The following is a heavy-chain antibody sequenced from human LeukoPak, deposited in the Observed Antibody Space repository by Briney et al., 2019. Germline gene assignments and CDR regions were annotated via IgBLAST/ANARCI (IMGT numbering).Heavy chain of an antibody. D-gene: IGHD4-17*01. V-gene: IGHV3-9*01. Sequence: PGGSLRLSCAASGFTFEEYAMHWVRQAPGKGLEWVSGISWNSGHIGYADSVKGRFTISRDNAKNSLYLQMNSLRAEDTALYYCAKVDYGDYGLDYWGQGTLVTVSS. J-gene: IGHJ4*02. CDR3: AKVDYGDYGLDY. CDR2: ISWNSGHI. CDR1: GFTFEEYA.